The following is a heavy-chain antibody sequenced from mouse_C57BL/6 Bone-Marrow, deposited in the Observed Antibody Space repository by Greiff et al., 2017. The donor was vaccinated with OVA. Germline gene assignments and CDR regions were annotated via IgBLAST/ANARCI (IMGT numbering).Heavy chain of an antibody. Sequence: EVKLQESGPGLVKPSQSLSLTCSVTGYSITSGYYWNWIRQFPGNKLEWMGYISYDGSNNYNPPLKNRISITRDTSKNQFFLKLNSVTTEDTATYYCARRADYDGFAYWGQGTLVTVSA. J-gene: IGHJ3*01. CDR2: ISYDGSN. CDR3: ARRADYDGFAY. V-gene: IGHV3-6*01. CDR1: GYSITSGYY. D-gene: IGHD2-4*01.